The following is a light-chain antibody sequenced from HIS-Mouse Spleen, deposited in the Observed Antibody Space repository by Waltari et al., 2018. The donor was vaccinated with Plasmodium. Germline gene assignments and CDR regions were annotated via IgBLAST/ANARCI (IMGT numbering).Light chain of an antibody. CDR3: QVWDSSSDHPV. CDR1: NIGSKS. Sequence: SYVLTQPPSVSVAPGQTARITCGGNNIGSKSVHWYQQKPGQAPVLVVYDDSDRPSGIPGRCAGSNAGNPATLTISRVEAGDEADYYCQVWDSSSDHPVFGGGTKLTVL. CDR2: DDS. V-gene: IGLV3-21*02. J-gene: IGLJ2*01.